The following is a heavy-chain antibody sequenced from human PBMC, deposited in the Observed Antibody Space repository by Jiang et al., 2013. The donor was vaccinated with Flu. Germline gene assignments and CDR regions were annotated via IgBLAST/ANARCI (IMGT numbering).Heavy chain of an antibody. V-gene: IGHV1-3*01. Sequence: SGAEVKKPGASVKVSCKASGYTFTSYIMHWVRQAPGQRLEWMGWINAGNGNTKYSQKFQGRVTITRDTSASTAYMELSSLRSEDTAVYYCASLEYCSSISCRPSDYWGQGTLVTVSS. CDR2: INAGNGNT. D-gene: IGHD2-2*01. CDR3: ASLEYCSSISCRPSDY. J-gene: IGHJ4*02. CDR1: GYTFTSYI.